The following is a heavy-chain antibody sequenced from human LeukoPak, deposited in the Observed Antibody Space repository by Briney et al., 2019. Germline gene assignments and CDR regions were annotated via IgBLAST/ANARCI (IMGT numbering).Heavy chain of an antibody. D-gene: IGHD1-26*01. CDR2: ISKGSDTI. J-gene: IGHJ4*02. CDR1: GFIFSDHY. CDR3: ARDGEFTTHIDH. V-gene: IGHV3-11*04. Sequence: PGGSLRLSCTASGFIFSDHYMHWIRQAPGKGLEWLSYISKGSDTIYYADSVKGRFTISRDNSKNSLYLQMTSLRVDDTAIYFCARDGEFTTHIDHWGQGALVTVSS.